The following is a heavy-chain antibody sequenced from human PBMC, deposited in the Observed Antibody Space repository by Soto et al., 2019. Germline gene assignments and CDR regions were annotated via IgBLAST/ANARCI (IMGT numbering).Heavy chain of an antibody. CDR1: GFTVSSNY. CDR3: AREPEGVGYFDY. CDR2: IYSGGST. V-gene: IGHV3-66*01. J-gene: IGHJ4*02. Sequence: EVQLVESGGGLVQPGGSLRLSCAASGFTVSSNYMSWVRQAPGKGLEWVSVIYSGGSTYYADSVKGRFTISRDNSKNTLYLQMNSLRAEDTTVYYCAREPEGVGYFDYWGQGTLVTVSS.